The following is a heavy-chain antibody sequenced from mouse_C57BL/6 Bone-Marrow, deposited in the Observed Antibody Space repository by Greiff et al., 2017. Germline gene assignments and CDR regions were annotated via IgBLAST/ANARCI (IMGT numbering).Heavy chain of an antibody. J-gene: IGHJ2*01. Sequence: EVKVVESGGGLVKPGGSLKLSCAASGFTFSDCGMYWVRQAPEKGLEWVAYISSGGSTIYYADTVKGRFTISRDNAKNTLFLQMTSLRSEDTAMYYCARRAVVDFDYWGQGTTLTVSS. CDR2: ISSGGSTI. CDR1: GFTFSDCG. CDR3: ARRAVVDFDY. V-gene: IGHV5-17*01. D-gene: IGHD1-1*01.